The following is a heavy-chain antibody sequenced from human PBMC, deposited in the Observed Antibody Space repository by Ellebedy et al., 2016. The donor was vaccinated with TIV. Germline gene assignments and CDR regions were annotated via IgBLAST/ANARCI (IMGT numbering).Heavy chain of an antibody. CDR3: TRDLFGWSDY. CDR2: ITTGGASI. D-gene: IGHD6-19*01. J-gene: IGHJ4*02. Sequence: GGSLRLSXEASGFIFTNYSMNWVRQAPGKGLEWVSSITTGGASIYYAASVKGRFTISRDNAKNTLYLQMNSLRVEDMAVYYCTRDLFGWSDYWGQGTLVTVSS. CDR1: GFIFTNYS. V-gene: IGHV3-21*01.